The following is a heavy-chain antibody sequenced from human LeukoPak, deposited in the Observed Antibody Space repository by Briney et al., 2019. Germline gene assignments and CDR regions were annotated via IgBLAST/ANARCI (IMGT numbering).Heavy chain of an antibody. CDR1: GFTFTSYG. V-gene: IGHV3-33*01. D-gene: IGHD3-16*02. CDR2: IWYDGRNK. Sequence: GRSLRLSCAAAGFTFTSYGRQWVRQAPGKGLEWVAVIWYDGRNKFYADSLKGRFTISRDNSKNTLYLQMNSLRAEDTAVYYCARVNRGDAFDIWGQGTLVTVSS. CDR3: ARVNRGDAFDI. J-gene: IGHJ3*02.